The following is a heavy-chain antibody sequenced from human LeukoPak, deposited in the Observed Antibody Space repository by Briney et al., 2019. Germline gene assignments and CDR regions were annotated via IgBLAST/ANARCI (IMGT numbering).Heavy chain of an antibody. Sequence: ASVKVSCKACGYTFTSYGSSWLRQAPGQRLAWMGWISVYNGHTTDAQKFQDRVTMTTDTSTNTAYMELRSLRSDDTAVYYCARFCSGGGCYHNWFDRWGQGTLVSVSS. D-gene: IGHD2-15*01. CDR2: ISVYNGHT. J-gene: IGHJ5*02. CDR3: ARFCSGGGCYHNWFDR. CDR1: GYTFTSYG. V-gene: IGHV1-18*01.